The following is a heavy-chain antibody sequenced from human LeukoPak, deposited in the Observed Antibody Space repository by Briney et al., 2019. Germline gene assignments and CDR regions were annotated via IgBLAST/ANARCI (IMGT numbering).Heavy chain of an antibody. CDR3: ARSSGWTNLDF. CDR1: GGSVSSSY. D-gene: IGHD6-19*01. CDR2: IYYTGST. V-gene: IGHV4-59*02. J-gene: IGHJ4*02. Sequence: SETLSLTCTVSGGSVSSSYWSWIRQPPGKGLEWIGFIYYTGSTNYNPSLKSRVTISVDTSKNQFSLKLSSVTAADTAVYYCARSSGWTNLDFWGQGTLVTVSS.